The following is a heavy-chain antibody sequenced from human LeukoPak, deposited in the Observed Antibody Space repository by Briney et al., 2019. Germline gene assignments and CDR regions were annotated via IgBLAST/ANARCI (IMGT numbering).Heavy chain of an antibody. CDR2: IYSGGST. V-gene: IGHV3-53*01. D-gene: IGHD6-13*01. J-gene: IGHJ5*02. CDR3: AREIIAAAGIGWFDP. CDR1: GFTFSTYA. Sequence: GGSLRLSCSASGFTFSTYAMNWVRQAPGKGLEWVSVIYSGGSTYYADSVKGRFTISRDNSKNTLYLQMNSLRAEDTAVYYCAREIIAAAGIGWFDPWGQGTLVTVSS.